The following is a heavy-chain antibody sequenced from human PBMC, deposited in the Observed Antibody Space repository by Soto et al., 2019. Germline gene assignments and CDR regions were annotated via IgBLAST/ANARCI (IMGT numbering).Heavy chain of an antibody. J-gene: IGHJ6*02. V-gene: IGHV4-34*01. Sequence: SETLSLTCAVYGGSFSGYYWSWIRQPPGKGLEWIGEINHSGSTNYNPSLKSRVTISVDTSKNQFSLKLSSVTAADTAVYYCARNPTGTTADYYYGMDVWGQGTTVTVSS. CDR1: GGSFSGYY. CDR2: INHSGST. CDR3: ARNPTGTTADYYYGMDV. D-gene: IGHD4-17*01.